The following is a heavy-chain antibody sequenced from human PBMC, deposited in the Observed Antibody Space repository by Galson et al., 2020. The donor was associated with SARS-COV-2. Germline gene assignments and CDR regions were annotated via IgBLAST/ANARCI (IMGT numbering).Heavy chain of an antibody. CDR3: ARGVDYCFDY. CDR1: GITFRSYS. Sequence: GGSLRLSCAASGITFRSYSMNWVRQPPGKGLEWVSHISSITSITNYAASVKGLVTISRDNAKNSLYLQVNSLAVEDWAGYYCARGVDYCFDYWGQGTLVTVSS. D-gene: IGHD2-21*02. J-gene: IGHJ4*02. V-gene: IGHV3-48*01. CDR2: ISSITSIT.